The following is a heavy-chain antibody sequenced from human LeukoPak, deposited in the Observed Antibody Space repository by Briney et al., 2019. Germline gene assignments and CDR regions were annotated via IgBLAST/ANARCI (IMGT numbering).Heavy chain of an antibody. Sequence: SETLSLTCAVSGYSISSCYYWGWIRQTPGKGLEWIGSIHHSGSTYYNPSLKSRVTILMDTSKNHFSLKLNSVTAADTAVYSCAGKYYYHSSGYFYVDYWGQGTLVTVSS. D-gene: IGHD3-22*01. J-gene: IGHJ4*02. CDR3: AGKYYYHSSGYFYVDY. CDR1: GYSISSCYY. CDR2: IHHSGST. V-gene: IGHV4-38-2*01.